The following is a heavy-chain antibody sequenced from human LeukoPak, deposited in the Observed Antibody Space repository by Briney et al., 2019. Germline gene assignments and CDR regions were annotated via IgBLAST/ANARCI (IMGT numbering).Heavy chain of an antibody. Sequence: GESLKISCKGSGYSFISYWNGWVRQMPGEGLDLIGVIYPGDSDTRYSPSFQGQVTISADKSISTAYLRWSSLEALETAIYYCARLDRRGCHVYYYMDVWGKGTTVTVSS. CDR2: IYPGDSDT. V-gene: IGHV5-51*01. CDR1: GYSFISYW. D-gene: IGHD3-22*01. CDR3: ARLDRRGCHVYYYMDV. J-gene: IGHJ6*03.